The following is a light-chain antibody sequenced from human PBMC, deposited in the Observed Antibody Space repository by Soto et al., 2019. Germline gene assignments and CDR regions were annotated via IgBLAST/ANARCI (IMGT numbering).Light chain of an antibody. Sequence: QSVLAQPASVSGSPGQSVAISCTGSSSDVAAYNFVSWYQQHPGKAPKLMVFDVSNRPSGVSNCFSGSKSGNTASLTISGLQAEDEADYYCSSYTSGGNYVFGSGTKVTVL. J-gene: IGLJ1*01. CDR1: SSDVAAYNF. CDR2: DVS. V-gene: IGLV2-14*01. CDR3: SSYTSGGNYV.